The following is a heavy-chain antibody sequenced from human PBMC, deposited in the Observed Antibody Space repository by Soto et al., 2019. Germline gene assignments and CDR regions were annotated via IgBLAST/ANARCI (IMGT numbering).Heavy chain of an antibody. J-gene: IGHJ6*02. CDR3: ARRPSDYYAMDV. CDR2: IYPYDSDT. D-gene: IGHD1-26*01. V-gene: IGHV5-51*01. Sequence: GESLKISCKGCEYSFTNYWIGWVRQMPGKGLEWMAIIYPYDSDTTYSPSFQGQVTISADKSISTAYLQWSSLKASDTAIYYCARRPSDYYAMDVWGQGTMVTVSS. CDR1: EYSFTNYW.